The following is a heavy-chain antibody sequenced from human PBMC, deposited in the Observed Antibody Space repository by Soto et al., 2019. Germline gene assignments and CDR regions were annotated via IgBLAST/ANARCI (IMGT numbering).Heavy chain of an antibody. Sequence: EVQLLESGGRLVQPGGSLRLSCAASGFTFSSHAMSWVRQAPGKGLEWVSGISGSGSNTYYADSVKGRFTISRDNSKNTLYLQISSLRAHDTALYYCAKGFTIFGVVKLSPDIDCWGQGTLVTVSS. CDR3: AKGFTIFGVVKLSPDIDC. J-gene: IGHJ4*02. CDR2: ISGSGSNT. D-gene: IGHD3-3*01. CDR1: GFTFSSHA. V-gene: IGHV3-23*01.